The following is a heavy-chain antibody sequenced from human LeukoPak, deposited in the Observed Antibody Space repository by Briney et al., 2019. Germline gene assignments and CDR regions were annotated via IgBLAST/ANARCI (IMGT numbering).Heavy chain of an antibody. CDR2: IKPDSGAT. J-gene: IGHJ4*02. CDR1: GHTFTGYY. CDR3: ARETWFYDY. Sequence: ASVKVSCKASGHTFTGYYMHWVRQAPGQGLEWMGWIKPDSGATDYAQRFQGRITLTRDTSISTAYMELRSLKSDDTAVYFCARETWFYDYWGQGTLVTVSS. D-gene: IGHD3-10*01. V-gene: IGHV1-2*02.